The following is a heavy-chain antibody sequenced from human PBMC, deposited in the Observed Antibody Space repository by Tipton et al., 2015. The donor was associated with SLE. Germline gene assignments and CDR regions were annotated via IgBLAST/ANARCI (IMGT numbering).Heavy chain of an antibody. Sequence: SLRLSCSASGFTFSSYGMHWVRQAPGKGLEYVSAISSNGSSTYYADSVKGRFTISRDNSKNTLFLQMSSLRAEDTAVYYCVKGGCSSASCRGFNGFDIWGQGTMVTVSS. CDR2: ISSNGSST. J-gene: IGHJ3*02. CDR1: GFTFSSYG. D-gene: IGHD2-2*01. CDR3: VKGGCSSASCRGFNGFDI. V-gene: IGHV3-64D*06.